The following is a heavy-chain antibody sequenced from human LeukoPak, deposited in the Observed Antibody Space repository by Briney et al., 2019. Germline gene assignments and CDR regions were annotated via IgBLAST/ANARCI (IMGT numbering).Heavy chain of an antibody. Sequence: ASVKVSCKASGYTFTSYYMHWVRQAPGQGLEWMGIINPSGGSTSYAQKLQGRVTMTTDTSTSTAYMELRRLRSDDTAVYYCARGPSRLTYYDILTGSWFDYWGQGTLVTVSS. V-gene: IGHV1-46*01. CDR3: ARGPSRLTYYDILTGSWFDY. CDR2: INPSGGST. J-gene: IGHJ4*02. CDR1: GYTFTSYY. D-gene: IGHD3-9*01.